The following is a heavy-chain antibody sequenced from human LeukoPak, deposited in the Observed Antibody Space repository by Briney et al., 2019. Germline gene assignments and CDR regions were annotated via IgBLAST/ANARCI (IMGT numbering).Heavy chain of an antibody. CDR1: GFIFSHYA. Sequence: GGSLRLSCEVSGFIFSHYAMNWVRQTPGKGLEWVAVISGSGATTNYADSVKGRFNISRDSSNNVLYLRMNSLRAEDTAVYYCARGGAARPDYWGQGTLVTVSS. D-gene: IGHD6-6*01. CDR2: ISGSGATT. J-gene: IGHJ4*02. CDR3: ARGGAARPDY. V-gene: IGHV3-23*01.